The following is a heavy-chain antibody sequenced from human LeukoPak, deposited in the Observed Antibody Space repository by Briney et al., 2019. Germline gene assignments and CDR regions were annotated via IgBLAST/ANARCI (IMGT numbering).Heavy chain of an antibody. CDR2: ISGSGGDT. D-gene: IGHD2-15*01. J-gene: IGHJ4*02. CDR1: GFTFSSYA. CDR3: AKSRGVVVPASTLDY. V-gene: IGHV3-23*01. Sequence: GGSLRLSCAASGFTFSSYAMSWVRQAPGKGLEWVSGISGSGGDTFYADSVKGRFSISRDNSKNTLYLQMNSLRAEDTAVYYCAKSRGVVVPASTLDYWGQGTLVTVSS.